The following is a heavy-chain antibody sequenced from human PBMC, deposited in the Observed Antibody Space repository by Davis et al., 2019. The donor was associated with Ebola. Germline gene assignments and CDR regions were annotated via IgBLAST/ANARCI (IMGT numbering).Heavy chain of an antibody. CDR1: GFTSSSYA. D-gene: IGHD3-16*01. V-gene: IGHV3-23*01. Sequence: GGSLRLSCAASGFTSSSYAMSWVRQAPGKGLEWVSSISGGGGTIYYADSVKGRFTISRDNSKNTLYLQMNSLRAEDTAVYYCAKGGEGHEAPWGQGTTVTVSS. CDR3: AKGGEGHEAP. J-gene: IGHJ6*02. CDR2: ISGGGGTI.